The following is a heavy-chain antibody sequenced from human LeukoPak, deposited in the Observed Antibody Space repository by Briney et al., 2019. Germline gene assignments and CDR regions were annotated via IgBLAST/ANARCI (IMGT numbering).Heavy chain of an antibody. J-gene: IGHJ5*02. V-gene: IGHV3-30*03. CDR3: ARGSGSGWSLGWFDP. Sequence: GGSLRLSCAASGFTFSSYGMHWVRQAPGKGLEWVAVISYDGSNKYYADSVKGRFTISRDNSKNTLYLQMNSLRAEDTAVYYCARGSGSGWSLGWFDPWGQGTLVAVSS. CDR2: ISYDGSNK. CDR1: GFTFSSYG. D-gene: IGHD6-19*01.